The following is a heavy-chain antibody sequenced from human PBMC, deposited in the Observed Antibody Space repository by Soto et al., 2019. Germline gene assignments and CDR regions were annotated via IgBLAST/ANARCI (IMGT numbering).Heavy chain of an antibody. J-gene: IGHJ4*02. V-gene: IGHV1-69*19. Sequence: QVQLVQSGAEMKKPGSSVKVSCQSSGGTFNTYAMNWVRQAPGQGPEWMGDISPMFGAANYAPKFQGRVTITADESTGTSYMQLSSLTSEDRARYFCAREVQVHTPAFVYWGQGTLVTVSS. CDR1: GGTFNTYA. CDR3: AREVQVHTPAFVY. D-gene: IGHD3-10*01. CDR2: ISPMFGAA.